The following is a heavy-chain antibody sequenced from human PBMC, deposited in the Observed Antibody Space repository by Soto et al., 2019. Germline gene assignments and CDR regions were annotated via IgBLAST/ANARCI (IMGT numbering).Heavy chain of an antibody. CDR2: ISPKSGNI. Sequence: GASVKVSCKTSGYTFTRNGISWVRQAPGQGLEWMGWISPKSGNIKYAQKFQGRVIMTTDTSTSTAYMELRSLRSDDTAVYYCVKDRDSNSWPSRDVWGPGTTVTV. J-gene: IGHJ6*02. V-gene: IGHV1-18*01. CDR3: VKDRDSNSWPSRDV. CDR1: GYTFTRNG. D-gene: IGHD3-22*01.